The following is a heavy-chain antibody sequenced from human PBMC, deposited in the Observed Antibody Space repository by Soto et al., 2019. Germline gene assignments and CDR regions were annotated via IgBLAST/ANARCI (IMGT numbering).Heavy chain of an antibody. J-gene: IGHJ4*02. D-gene: IGHD3-22*01. CDR2: INHSGST. Sequence: QVQLQQWGAGLLKPSETLSLTCAVYGGSFSGYYWSWIRQPPGKGLEWIGEINHSGSTNYNPSLKSRVTISVDTSKNQFSLKLSSVTAADTAVYYCARGRYYDSSGYPLYYFDYWGQGTLVTVSS. V-gene: IGHV4-34*01. CDR3: ARGRYYDSSGYPLYYFDY. CDR1: GGSFSGYY.